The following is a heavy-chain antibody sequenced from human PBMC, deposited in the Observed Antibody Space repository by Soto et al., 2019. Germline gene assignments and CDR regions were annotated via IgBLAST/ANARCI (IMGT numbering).Heavy chain of an antibody. V-gene: IGHV4-59*01. CDR3: ARCFSGNYPSRPEEQYYFDS. Sequence: QVQLQESGPGLVKPSETLSLTCTVSGDSIRSYYWSWIRQPPGKGLEWIGYIYYSGYTSYNPSLKRRVTRSVNTCKNQFSMKPNTVNAADTAVYYCARCFSGNYPSRPEEQYYFDSWGQGTLVTVSS. D-gene: IGHD1-26*01. CDR1: GDSIRSYY. CDR2: IYYSGYT. J-gene: IGHJ4*02.